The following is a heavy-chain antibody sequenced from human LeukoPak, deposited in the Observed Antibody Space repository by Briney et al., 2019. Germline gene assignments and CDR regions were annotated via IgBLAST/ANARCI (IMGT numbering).Heavy chain of an antibody. CDR3: ARANPVYGDFDY. J-gene: IGHJ4*02. D-gene: IGHD4-17*01. Sequence: SGGSLRLSCALSGLTVKDNYMSWVRQAPGKGLEWVSLIFPDGQTYYADFVQGRFSISRDMSRNILFLDMSSLRAEDTAVFFCARANPVYGDFDYWGQGTLVTVSS. V-gene: IGHV3-53*01. CDR1: GLTVKDNY. CDR2: IFPDGQT.